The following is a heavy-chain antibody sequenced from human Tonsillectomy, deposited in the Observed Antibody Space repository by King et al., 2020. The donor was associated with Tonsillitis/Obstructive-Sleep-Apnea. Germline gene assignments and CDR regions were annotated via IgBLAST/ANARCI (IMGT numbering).Heavy chain of an antibody. Sequence: FTLKESGPTLVKPTQTLMLTCTFSGFSLSTSGVGVGWIRQPPGKALEWLALIYWDDDKRYSPSLKSSVTITKDTSKNQVVLTMTSMESVDTATYYCARTFDYSSSWYYFDYWGQGTLVTVSS. CDR2: IYWDDDK. J-gene: IGHJ4*02. V-gene: IGHV2-5*02. CDR3: ARTFDYSSSWYYFDY. CDR1: GFSLSTSGVG. D-gene: IGHD6-13*01.